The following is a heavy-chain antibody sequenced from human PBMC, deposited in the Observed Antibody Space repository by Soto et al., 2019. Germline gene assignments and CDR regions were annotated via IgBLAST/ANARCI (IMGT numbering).Heavy chain of an antibody. CDR1: GFTFDSYA. V-gene: IGHV3-23*01. CDR2: ISGSGGNT. J-gene: IGHJ6*02. Sequence: EMQLLESGGGLVQPGGSLRLSCAASGFTFDSYAISWVRQAPGKGLEWVSGISGSGGNTYYADSVKGRFTISRDNAKNSLYLEMTSLTAEDTAIYYCAKNGDYSYYYAMDVWGQGTTVSVSS. CDR3: AKNGDYSYYYAMDV. D-gene: IGHD4-17*01.